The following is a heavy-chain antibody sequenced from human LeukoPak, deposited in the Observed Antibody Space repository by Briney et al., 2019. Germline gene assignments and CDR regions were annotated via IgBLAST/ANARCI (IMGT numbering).Heavy chain of an antibody. D-gene: IGHD6-19*01. J-gene: IGHJ4*02. CDR1: GFNFHSYG. CDR3: GKGSSTSACPDY. CDR2: VRYDGSIQ. V-gene: IGHV3-30*02. Sequence: PGGSLRLSCAASGFNFHSYGMRWVRQAPGKGLDWVAFVRYDGSIQYYADSVKGRFAISRDNSKDTVSLQMNSLRPEDTAVYYCGKGSSTSACPDYWGQGTLVTVSS.